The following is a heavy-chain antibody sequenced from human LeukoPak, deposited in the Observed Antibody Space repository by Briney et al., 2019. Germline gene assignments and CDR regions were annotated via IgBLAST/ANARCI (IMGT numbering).Heavy chain of an antibody. V-gene: IGHV4-61*02. CDR3: ARDALGYSYGRDYYYYGMDV. Sequence: SETLSLTCTVSGGSISSGSYYWSWIRQPAGKGLEWIGRIYTSGSTNYNPSLKSRVTISVDTSKNQFSLKLSSVTAADTAMYYCARDALGYSYGRDYYYYGMDVWGQGTTVTVSS. CDR1: GGSISSGSYY. J-gene: IGHJ6*02. CDR2: IYTSGST. D-gene: IGHD5-18*01.